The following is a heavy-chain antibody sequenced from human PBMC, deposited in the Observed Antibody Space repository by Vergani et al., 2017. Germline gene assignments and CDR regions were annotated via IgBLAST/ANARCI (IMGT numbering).Heavy chain of an antibody. J-gene: IGHJ4*02. CDR3: AKQYFVSGNYLFDY. D-gene: IGHD3-10*01. V-gene: IGHV3-23*01. Sequence: VPLLESGGGLVPPGGSLRLTCATPEFTFSNYAMKWVPQAPGKGLEWVSGISGSGVSAYYTDSVKGRFTIARDNSKNMLVLQMNNLGTEETAIYYCAKQYFVSGNYLFDYWCQGTLVTVSS. CDR1: EFTFSNYA. CDR2: ISGSGVSA.